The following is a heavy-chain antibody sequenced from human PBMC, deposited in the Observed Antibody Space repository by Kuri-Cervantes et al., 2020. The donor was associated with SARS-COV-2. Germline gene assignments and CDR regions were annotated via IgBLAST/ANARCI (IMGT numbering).Heavy chain of an antibody. Sequence: ASVKVSCKASGGTSSSYAISWVRQAPGQGLEWMGWINPNSGGTNYAQKFQGRVTMTRDTSISTAYMELSRLRSDDTAVYYCARGSIFSDTGGWYFDYWGQGTLVTVSS. CDR2: INPNSGGT. CDR1: GGTSSSYA. V-gene: IGHV1-2*02. J-gene: IGHJ4*02. CDR3: ARGSIFSDTGGWYFDY. D-gene: IGHD3-10*01.